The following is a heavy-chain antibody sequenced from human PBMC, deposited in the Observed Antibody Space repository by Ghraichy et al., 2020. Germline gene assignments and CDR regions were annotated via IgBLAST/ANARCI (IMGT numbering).Heavy chain of an antibody. CDR2: INHSGST. D-gene: IGHD6-6*01. J-gene: IGHJ5*02. Sequence: SETLSLTCAVYGGSFSGYYWSWIRQPPGKGLEWIGEINHSGSTNYNPSLKGRVTISVDTSKNQFSLKLSSVTAADTAVYFCARGGRGAARPGWFDPWGQGTLVTVSS. CDR3: ARGGRGAARPGWFDP. CDR1: GGSFSGYY. V-gene: IGHV4-34*01.